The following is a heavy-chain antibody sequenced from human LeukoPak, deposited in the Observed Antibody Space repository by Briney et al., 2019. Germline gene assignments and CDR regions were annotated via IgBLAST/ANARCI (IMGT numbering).Heavy chain of an antibody. V-gene: IGHV3-30*03. J-gene: IGHJ5*02. CDR3: ARGYASTSQLDP. Sequence: GGSLRLSCVASGFTFSSYAMHWVRQAPGKGLEWVAVISFDGSNKYYADSVKGRFTISRDNSKNTLYLQVSAEDTAIYYCARGYASTSQLDPWGQGTLVTVSS. D-gene: IGHD6-13*01. CDR1: GFTFSSYA. CDR2: ISFDGSNK.